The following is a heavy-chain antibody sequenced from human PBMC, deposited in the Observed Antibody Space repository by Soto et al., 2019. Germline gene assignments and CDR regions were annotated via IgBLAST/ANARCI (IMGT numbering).Heavy chain of an antibody. CDR1: GGSVSSSSYY. J-gene: IGHJ6*02. V-gene: IGHV4-39*01. D-gene: IGHD3-22*01. CDR3: AGGDYYHSSGYYFYYYTMDV. Sequence: SETLSLTCTVSGGSVSSSSYYWGWVRQPPGKGLEWIGSVYYSGSTYYNPSLESRVTISVDTSKNQFSLKLSSVTAADTAVYYCAGGDYYHSSGYYFYYYTMDVWGQGTTVTVSS. CDR2: VYYSGST.